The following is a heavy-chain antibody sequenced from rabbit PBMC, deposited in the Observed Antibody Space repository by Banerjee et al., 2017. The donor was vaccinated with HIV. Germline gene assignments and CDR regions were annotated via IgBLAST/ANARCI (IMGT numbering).Heavy chain of an antibody. CDR2: IATSSGST. Sequence: QEQLVESGGGLVQPEGSLTLTCTASGFDFSSNAMCWVRQAPGKGLELIACIATSSGSTYYASWAKGRFTISKTSSTTVTLQMTSLTAADTATYFCARDVIWGDWELWGPGTLVTVS. J-gene: IGHJ6*01. V-gene: IGHV1S45*01. CDR1: GFDFSSNA. D-gene: IGHD4-1*01. CDR3: ARDVIWGDWEL.